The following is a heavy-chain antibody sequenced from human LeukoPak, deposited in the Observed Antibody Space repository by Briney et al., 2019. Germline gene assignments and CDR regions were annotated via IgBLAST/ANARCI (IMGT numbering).Heavy chain of an antibody. J-gene: IGHJ4*02. V-gene: IGHV3-30*02. CDR3: AKNSVITFGGVIVPVDY. CDR1: GFTFSSYG. CDR2: IRYDGSNK. Sequence: QPGGSLRLSCAASGFTFSSYGMHWVRQAPGKGPEWVAFIRYDGSNKYYADSVKGRFTISRDNSKNTLYLQMNSLRAEDTAVYYCAKNSVITFGGVIVPVDYWGQGTLVTVSS. D-gene: IGHD3-16*02.